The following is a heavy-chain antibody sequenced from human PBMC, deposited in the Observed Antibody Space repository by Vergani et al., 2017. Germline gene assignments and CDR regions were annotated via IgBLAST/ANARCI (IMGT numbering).Heavy chain of an antibody. CDR1: GYTFTSYG. CDR2: ISAYNGNT. V-gene: IGHV1-18*04. Sequence: QVQLVQSGAEVKKPGASVKVSCKASGYTFTSYGISWVRQAPGQGLEWMGWISAYNGNTNYAQKFQGGVTITADESTSTAYMELSSLRSEDTAVYYGVRVNSGSYQFDYWGQGTLVTVSS. D-gene: IGHD1-26*01. CDR3: VRVNSGSYQFDY. J-gene: IGHJ4*02.